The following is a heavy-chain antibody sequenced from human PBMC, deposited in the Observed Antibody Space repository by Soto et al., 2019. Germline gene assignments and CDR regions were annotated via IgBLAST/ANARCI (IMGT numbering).Heavy chain of an antibody. CDR1: GFTFTSSA. Sequence: SVKVSCKASGFTFTSSAVQWVRQARGQRLEWIGWIVVGSGNTNYAQKFQERVTITRDMSTSTAYMELSSLRSEDTAVYYCAVPTKYDSSGLVMDVWGQGTTVTVSS. D-gene: IGHD3-22*01. J-gene: IGHJ6*02. CDR3: AVPTKYDSSGLVMDV. V-gene: IGHV1-58*01. CDR2: IVVGSGNT.